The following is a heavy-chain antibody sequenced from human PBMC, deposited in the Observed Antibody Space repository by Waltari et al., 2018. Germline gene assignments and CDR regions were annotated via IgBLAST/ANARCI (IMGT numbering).Heavy chain of an antibody. J-gene: IGHJ4*02. D-gene: IGHD3-10*01. CDR1: GFTFSSSW. V-gene: IGHV3-74*01. CDR2: INSDGSST. CDR3: ARGPVVQGVIMATHDY. Sequence: EVQLVESGGGLVQPGGSLRLSCAASGFTFSSSWMHWVRQAPGKGLVWVSRINSDGSSTSYADSVKGRFTISRDNAKNTLYLQMNSLRAEDTAVYYYARGPVVQGVIMATHDYWGQGTLVTVSS.